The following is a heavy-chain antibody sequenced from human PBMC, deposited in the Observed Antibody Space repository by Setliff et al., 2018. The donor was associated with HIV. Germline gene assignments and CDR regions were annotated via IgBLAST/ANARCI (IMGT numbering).Heavy chain of an antibody. CDR3: ARDDHYYDSGSYYSDWYFDL. CDR2: IIPVDGVP. D-gene: IGHD3-10*01. CDR1: GGSFSSYA. Sequence: SVKVSCKASGGSFSSYALSWVRQAPGQGLEWMGGIIPVDGVPIYAQKFQGRVTITADESTSTADMELSSLRSEDTAVYYCARDDHYYDSGSYYSDWYFDLWGRGTLVTVS. J-gene: IGHJ2*01. V-gene: IGHV1-69*10.